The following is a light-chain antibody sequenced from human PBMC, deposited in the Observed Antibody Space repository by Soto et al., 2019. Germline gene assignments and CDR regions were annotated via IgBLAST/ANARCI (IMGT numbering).Light chain of an antibody. CDR3: QQYNNWPYT. J-gene: IGKJ2*01. Sequence: ENVLTQSPATLSVSPGERATLSCRASQTVSINLAWYQQKPGQAPRLLIYGAYTRATGVQARFSGSGSVTEFTLTIRSLQSEDFAVYYCQQYNNWPYTFGQGTKVDIK. CDR1: QTVSIN. V-gene: IGKV3-15*01. CDR2: GAY.